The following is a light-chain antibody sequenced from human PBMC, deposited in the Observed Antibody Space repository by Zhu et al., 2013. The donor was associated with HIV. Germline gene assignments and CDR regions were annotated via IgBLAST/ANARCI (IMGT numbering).Light chain of an antibody. J-gene: IGKJ2*02. CDR1: QSVLYSSNNNNY. CDR2: WAS. CDR3: QQYYSTPCT. Sequence: IVLTQSPDSLAVSLGERATINCKSSQSVLYSSNNNNYLAWYQQKPGQSPRLLIYWASTRESGVPDRFSGSGSGTDFTLTISSLQAEDVAVYYCQQYYSTPCTFGQGTKLEIK. V-gene: IGKV4-1*01.